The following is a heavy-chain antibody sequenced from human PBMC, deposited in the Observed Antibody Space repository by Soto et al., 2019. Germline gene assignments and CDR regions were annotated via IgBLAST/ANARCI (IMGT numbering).Heavy chain of an antibody. V-gene: IGHV1-18*01. D-gene: IGHD5-12*01. CDR1: GYTFTNYG. CDR2: ISAYNGNT. J-gene: IGHJ4*02. Sequence: GASVKVSCKASGYTFTNYGISWVRQAPGQGLEWMGWISAYNGNTNFAQKLQGRVSLTTDTSSTTAYMELRSLTSDDTAVYYCARDLVPGYTGFSDYWGQGTLVTVSS. CDR3: ARDLVPGYTGFSDY.